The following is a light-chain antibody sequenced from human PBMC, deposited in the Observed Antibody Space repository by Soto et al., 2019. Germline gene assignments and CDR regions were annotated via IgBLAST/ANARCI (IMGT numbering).Light chain of an antibody. J-gene: IGKJ5*01. CDR3: QQSYSTLSIT. V-gene: IGKV3-20*01. CDR1: QSVSSSY. CDR2: GAS. Sequence: ELVLTQSPGTLSLSPGERATVSCRASQSVSSSYLAWYQKKPGQAPRLLIYGASSRATGIPDRFSGSGSGTDFTLTISSLQPEDFATYYCQQSYSTLSITFGQGTRLENK.